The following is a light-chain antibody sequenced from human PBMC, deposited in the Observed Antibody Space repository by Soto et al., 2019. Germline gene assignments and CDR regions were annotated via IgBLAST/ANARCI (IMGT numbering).Light chain of an antibody. CDR2: GNS. Sequence: QSLLTQPPSVSGAPGQRVTISCTGSRSNIGAGYDVHWYQQLPGTAPKLLIYGNSNRPSGVPDRFSGSKSGTSASLAITGLQAEDEADYYCQSYDSILIGLVFGGVTKLTVL. CDR3: QSYDSILIGLV. J-gene: IGLJ2*01. CDR1: RSNIGAGYD. V-gene: IGLV1-40*01.